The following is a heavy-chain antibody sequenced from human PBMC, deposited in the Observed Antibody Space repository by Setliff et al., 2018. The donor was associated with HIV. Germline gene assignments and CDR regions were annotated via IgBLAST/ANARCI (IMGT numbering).Heavy chain of an antibody. J-gene: IGHJ4*02. CDR1: GYTFTSYG. D-gene: IGHD3-22*01. Sequence: ASVKVSCKASGYTFTSYGMNWVRQAPGQGLEWMGWINTYTGNPTYAQDFTGRLVFSLNTCVSTAYLQISSLQAEDIAVYYCARDGYYYDSSGHGAYYFDYWGQGTLVTVSS. CDR3: ARDGYYYDSSGHGAYYFDY. V-gene: IGHV7-4-1*02. CDR2: INTYTGNP.